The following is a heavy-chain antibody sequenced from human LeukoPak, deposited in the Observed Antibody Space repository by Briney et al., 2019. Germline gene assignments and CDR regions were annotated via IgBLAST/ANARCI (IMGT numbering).Heavy chain of an antibody. D-gene: IGHD3-9*01. J-gene: IGHJ4*02. CDR3: ARWLTGYSNFDY. CDR1: GYTFSSYD. V-gene: IGHV1-8*01. CDR2: MNPNSGDT. Sequence: ASVKVSCKASGYTFSSYDINWVRQATGQGLEWMGWMNPNSGDTGYAQKFQGRVTMTRNTSIITAYMELSSLRSEDTAVYYCARWLTGYSNFDYWGQGTLVTVSS.